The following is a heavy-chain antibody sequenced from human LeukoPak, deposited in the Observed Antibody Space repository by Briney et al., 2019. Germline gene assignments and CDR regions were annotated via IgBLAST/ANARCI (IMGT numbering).Heavy chain of an antibody. CDR3: ARDHGFLEWFFDY. V-gene: IGHV3-43*01. CDR1: GFTFDDYT. CDR2: ITWDGGST. J-gene: IGHJ4*02. D-gene: IGHD3-3*01. Sequence: GGSLRLSCAASGFTFDDYTMHWVRQAPGKSLEWVSLITWDGGSTSYADSVKGRFTISRDNAKNSLYLQMNSLRAEDTAVYYCARDHGFLEWFFDYWGQGTLVTVSS.